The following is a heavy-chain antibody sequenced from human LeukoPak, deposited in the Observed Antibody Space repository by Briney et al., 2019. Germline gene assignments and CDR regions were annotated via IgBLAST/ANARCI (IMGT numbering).Heavy chain of an antibody. J-gene: IGHJ4*02. Sequence: ASVKDSCMSSGYTFPSYHMHWVRQPPGQGREWMGIINPSGGSTSYAQKFQCRVTMTSDTSTSTVYMELSSLRSEDTAVYSCARVEWELHNDDYGGQGTLVTVSS. V-gene: IGHV1-46*01. D-gene: IGHD1-26*01. CDR2: INPSGGST. CDR1: GYTFPSYH. CDR3: ARVEWELHNDDY.